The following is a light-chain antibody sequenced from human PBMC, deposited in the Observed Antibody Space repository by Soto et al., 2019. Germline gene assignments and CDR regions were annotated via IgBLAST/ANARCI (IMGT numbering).Light chain of an antibody. CDR3: QQYDNSPVT. Sequence: EIVLTQSPGTLSLSPGERATLSCRASQSVSSNYLAWYKQKPGQAPRLLIYGASSRATGIQDRFSGSGSGTDFTLTISRLEPEDFAVYYCQQYDNSPVTFGQGTKVDIK. J-gene: IGKJ1*01. CDR1: QSVSSNY. V-gene: IGKV3-20*01. CDR2: GAS.